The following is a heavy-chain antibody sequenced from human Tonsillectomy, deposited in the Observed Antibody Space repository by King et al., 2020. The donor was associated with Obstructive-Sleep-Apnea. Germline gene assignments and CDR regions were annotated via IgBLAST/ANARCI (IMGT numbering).Heavy chain of an antibody. J-gene: IGHJ4*02. Sequence: QLVQSGGGVVQPGRSLRLSCVASGFTFRSYGFHWVRQAPGKGLEWVAFISLDDGIKKYYADSVKGRFTISRDNSKNTLYLQMNTLGPEDTALYSCARDESRSYHKGGSDYWGQGTLVTVSS. D-gene: IGHD1-14*01. CDR3: ARDESRSYHKGGSDY. CDR2: ISLDDGIKK. V-gene: IGHV3-30*04. CDR1: GFTFRSYG.